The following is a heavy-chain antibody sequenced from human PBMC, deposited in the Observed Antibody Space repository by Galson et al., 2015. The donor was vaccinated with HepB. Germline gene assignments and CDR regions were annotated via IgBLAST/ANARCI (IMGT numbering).Heavy chain of an antibody. CDR2: LDPEDGET. J-gene: IGHJ4*02. CDR1: GYRLTELS. D-gene: IGHD3-16*02. Sequence: SVKVSCKVSGYRLTELSMYWVRQAPAKGLEWMGGLDPEDGETVYAHKFQGRVTMTEDTATDTAYMELSSLRSDDTAVYFCATRRNLYSDYIWGSFRRLQGETGLDYWGQGTLVTVSS. V-gene: IGHV1-24*01. CDR3: ATRRNLYSDYIWGSFRRLQGETGLDY.